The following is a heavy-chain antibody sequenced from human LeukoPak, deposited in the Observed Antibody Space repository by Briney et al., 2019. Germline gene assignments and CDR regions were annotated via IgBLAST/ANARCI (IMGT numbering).Heavy chain of an antibody. Sequence: ASVKVSCKVSGYTLTELSMHWVRQAPGKGLEWMGGFDPEDGETIYAQKFQGRVTMTRNTSISTAYMELSSLRSEDTAVYYCARIRVYGSGSPYFDYWGQGTLVTVSS. V-gene: IGHV1-24*01. CDR2: FDPEDGET. CDR3: ARIRVYGSGSPYFDY. D-gene: IGHD3-10*01. J-gene: IGHJ4*02. CDR1: GYTLTELS.